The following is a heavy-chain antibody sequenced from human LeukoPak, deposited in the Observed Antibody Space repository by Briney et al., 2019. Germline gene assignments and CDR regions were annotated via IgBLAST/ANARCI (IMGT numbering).Heavy chain of an antibody. V-gene: IGHV4-59*08. CDR1: DGSLNGYY. CDR3: ARHVYGEGMVV. Sequence: SETLSLTCTVSDGSLNGYYWGWIRQPPGKGLECIGYIHSSEGTAHNASLKSRLTISLDTSKNQFSLTLSSVTAADTAVYYCARHVYGEGMVVWGKGTTVTVSS. J-gene: IGHJ6*04. D-gene: IGHD4-17*01. CDR2: IHSSEGT.